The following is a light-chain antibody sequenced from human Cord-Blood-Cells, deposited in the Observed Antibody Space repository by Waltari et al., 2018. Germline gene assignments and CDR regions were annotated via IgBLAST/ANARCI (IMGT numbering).Light chain of an antibody. CDR1: QSISSR. V-gene: IGKV1-5*03. Sequence: DIQMTQSPSTLSASVGDRVTITCRASQSISSRLAWYQQKPGKAPKLLNYKASSLESVVPSRFSGSGSGTEFTLTISSLQPDDFATYYCQQYNSYSRTFGQGTKVEIK. J-gene: IGKJ1*01. CDR2: KAS. CDR3: QQYNSYSRT.